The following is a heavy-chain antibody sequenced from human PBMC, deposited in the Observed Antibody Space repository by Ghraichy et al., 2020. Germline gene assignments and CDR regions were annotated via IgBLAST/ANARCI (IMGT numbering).Heavy chain of an antibody. V-gene: IGHV1-69*13. CDR2: IIPIFGTA. J-gene: IGHJ3*02. CDR3: ARDRRWLQAHPGAFDI. Sequence: SVKVSCKASGGTFSSYAISWVRQAPGQGLEWMGGIIPIFGTANYAQKFQGRVTITADESTSTAYMELSSLRSEDTAVYYCARDRRWLQAHPGAFDIWGQGTMVTVSS. D-gene: IGHD5-24*01. CDR1: GGTFSSYA.